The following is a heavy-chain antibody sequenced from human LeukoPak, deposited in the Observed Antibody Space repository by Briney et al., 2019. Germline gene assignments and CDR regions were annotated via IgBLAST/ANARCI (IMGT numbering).Heavy chain of an antibody. CDR1: GYTFTGYY. CDR2: INPNSGGT. Sequence: ASVKVSCKASGYTFTGYYMHWVRQAPGQGLEWMGWINPNSGGTNYAQKFQGRVTMTRDTSISTAYVELSRLRSDDTAVYYCARLYCSSTSCYYYYGMDVWGQGTTVTVSS. J-gene: IGHJ6*02. CDR3: ARLYCSSTSCYYYYGMDV. V-gene: IGHV1-2*02. D-gene: IGHD2-2*01.